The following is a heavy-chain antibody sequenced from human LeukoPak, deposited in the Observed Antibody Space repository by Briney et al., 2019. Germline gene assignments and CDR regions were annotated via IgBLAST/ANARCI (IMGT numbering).Heavy chain of an antibody. V-gene: IGHV3-53*01. J-gene: IGHJ3*02. CDR1: GFTVSSNY. CDR3: ARVAAAGREGAFDI. Sequence: PGGSLRLSCAASGFTVSSNYMSWVRQAPGKGLEWVSVIYSGGSTYYADSVKGRFTISRDNSKNTLYLQMNSLRAEDTAVYYCARVAAAGREGAFDIWGQGTMVTVSS. D-gene: IGHD6-13*01. CDR2: IYSGGST.